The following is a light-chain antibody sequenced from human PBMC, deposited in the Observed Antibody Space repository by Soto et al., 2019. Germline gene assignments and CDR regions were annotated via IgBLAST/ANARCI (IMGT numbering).Light chain of an antibody. CDR1: QSVSSY. CDR2: DAS. CDR3: QQRSNWPPGFT. Sequence: EIVLTQSPATLSLSPGERATLSCRASQSVSSYLAWYQQKPGQAPRLLIYDASNRATGIPARFSGSGSVTXFTLTISSLEPEDFAVYYCQQRSNWPPGFTFGPGTKVDIK. J-gene: IGKJ3*01. V-gene: IGKV3-11*01.